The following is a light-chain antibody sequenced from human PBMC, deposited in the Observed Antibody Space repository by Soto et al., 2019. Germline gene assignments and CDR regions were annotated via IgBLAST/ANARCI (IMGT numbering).Light chain of an antibody. V-gene: IGKV3D-20*02. CDR2: GAS. CDR3: QQRSNWPRYT. CDR1: QSVTNNF. J-gene: IGKJ2*01. Sequence: IVLTQSPGTLSLSPGERATLSCGASQSVTNNFLAWYQQKPGQAPRLLIYGASSRATGVPDRFSGSGSGTDFTLTISRLEPGDFAVYYCQQRSNWPRYTFGQGTKLEIK.